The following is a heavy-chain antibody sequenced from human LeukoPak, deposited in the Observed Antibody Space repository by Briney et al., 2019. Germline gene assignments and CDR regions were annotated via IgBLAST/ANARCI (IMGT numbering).Heavy chain of an antibody. CDR1: GFTFSTLG. CDR3: AKFETARYNYGSSEY. Sequence: AGGSLRLSCAASGFTFSTLGMNWVRQAPGKGLEWVSSISGDSVHKYYADSVRGRFTISRDYAKNSLYLEMNSLRVEDTARYFCAKFETARYNYGSSEYWGQGTLVTVSS. J-gene: IGHJ4*02. D-gene: IGHD5-18*01. V-gene: IGHV3-21*01. CDR2: ISGDSVHK.